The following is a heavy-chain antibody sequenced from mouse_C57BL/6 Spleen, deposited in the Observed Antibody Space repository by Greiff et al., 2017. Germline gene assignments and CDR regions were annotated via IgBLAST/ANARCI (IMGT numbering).Heavy chain of an antibody. V-gene: IGHV1-80*01. D-gene: IGHD2-2*01. Sequence: VKLMESGAELVKPGASVKISCKASGYAFSSYWMNWVKQRPGKGLEWIGQIYPGDGDTNYNGKFKGKATLTADKSSSTAYMQLSSLTSEDSAVYFCARGGYDDAMDYWGQGTSVTVSS. CDR2: IYPGDGDT. CDR1: GYAFSSYW. J-gene: IGHJ4*01. CDR3: ARGGYDDAMDY.